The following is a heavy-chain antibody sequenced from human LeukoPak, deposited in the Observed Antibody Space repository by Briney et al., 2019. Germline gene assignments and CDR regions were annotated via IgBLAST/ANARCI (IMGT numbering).Heavy chain of an antibody. CDR3: ARDESRYYYDSSGYYPPHFDY. D-gene: IGHD3-22*01. CDR1: GGTFSSYA. J-gene: IGHJ4*02. V-gene: IGHV1-69*01. Sequence: SVKVSCRASGGTFSSYAISWVRQAPGQGLEWMGGIIPIFGTANYAQKFQGRVTITADESTSTAYMELSSLRSEDTAVYYCARDESRYYYDSSGYYPPHFDYWGQGTLVTVSS. CDR2: IIPIFGTA.